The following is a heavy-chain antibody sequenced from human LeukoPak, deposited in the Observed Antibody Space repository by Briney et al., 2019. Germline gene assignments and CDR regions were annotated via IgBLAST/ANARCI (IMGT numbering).Heavy chain of an antibody. J-gene: IGHJ4*02. D-gene: IGHD3-3*01. Sequence: KPGGSLRLSCAASGFTFSNAWMSWVRQAPGKGLEWVGRIKSKTDGGTTDYAAPVKGRFTISRDDSKNTLYLQMNSLKTEDTAVYYCTTEQIFGVVIPYWGQGTLVTVSS. CDR2: IKSKTDGGTT. V-gene: IGHV3-15*01. CDR1: GFTFSNAW. CDR3: TTEQIFGVVIPY.